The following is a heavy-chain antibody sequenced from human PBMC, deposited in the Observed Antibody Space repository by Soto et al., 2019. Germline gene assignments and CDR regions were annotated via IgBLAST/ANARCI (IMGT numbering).Heavy chain of an antibody. Sequence: GGSLRLSCAASGFTFSSYGMHWVRQAPGKGLEWVAVIWYDGSNKYYADSVKGRFTISRDNSRNTLYLQMNSLRAEDTAVYYCATGTISGYTPADYWGQGTLVTVSS. CDR1: GFTFSSYG. CDR2: IWYDGSNK. J-gene: IGHJ4*02. D-gene: IGHD5-12*01. V-gene: IGHV3-33*01. CDR3: ATGTISGYTPADY.